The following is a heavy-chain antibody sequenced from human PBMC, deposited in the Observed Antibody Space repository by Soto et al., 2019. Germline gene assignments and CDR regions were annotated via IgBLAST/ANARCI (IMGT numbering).Heavy chain of an antibody. V-gene: IGHV4-4*07. D-gene: IGHD6-19*01. Sequence: QVQLQESGPGLVKPSETLSLTCTVSGGSISSYYWSWIRQPAGKGLEWIGRIYTSGSTNCNPSLKSRVTMSVDTSKNQFSLKLSSVTAADTAVYYCARVDPLGYSSGKYYFDYWGQGTLVTVSS. CDR3: ARVDPLGYSSGKYYFDY. CDR2: IYTSGST. J-gene: IGHJ4*02. CDR1: GGSISSYY.